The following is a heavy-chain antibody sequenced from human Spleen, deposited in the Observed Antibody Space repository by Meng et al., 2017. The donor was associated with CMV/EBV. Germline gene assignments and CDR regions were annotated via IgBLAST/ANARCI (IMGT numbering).Heavy chain of an antibody. Sequence: GESLKISCAASGFTFTSYAMTWVRQAPGKGLEYISAITGGGVNTFHADSVKGRFTISRDNSKNTLYLQMGSLRAEDMAVYYCARGEAPGPYLGPEKYPLDYWGQGTLVTVSS. V-gene: IGHV3-23*01. CDR3: ARGEAPGPYLGPEKYPLDY. J-gene: IGHJ4*02. CDR1: GFTFTSYA. CDR2: ITGGGVNT. D-gene: IGHD3-3*02.